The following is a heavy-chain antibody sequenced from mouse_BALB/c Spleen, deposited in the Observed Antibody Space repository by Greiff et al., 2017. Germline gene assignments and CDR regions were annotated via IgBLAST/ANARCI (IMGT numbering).Heavy chain of an antibody. CDR1: GFNIKDYY. V-gene: IGHV14-4*02. Sequence: VQLQQSGAELVRLGASVKLTCTASGFNIKDYYMHWVKQRPEQGLEWIGWIDPENGDTEYAPKFQGKATMTADTSSNTAYLQLSSLTSEDTAVYYCNACCGTYDYFDYWGQGTTLTVSS. J-gene: IGHJ2*01. CDR2: IDPENGDT. CDR3: NACCGTYDYFDY. D-gene: IGHD4-1*01.